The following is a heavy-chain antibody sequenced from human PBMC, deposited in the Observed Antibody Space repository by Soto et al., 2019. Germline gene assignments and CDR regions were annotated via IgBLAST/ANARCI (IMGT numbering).Heavy chain of an antibody. J-gene: IGHJ6*02. CDR3: ARDKDRQQLGGNYYYIMDV. CDR2: IIPIFPTP. D-gene: IGHD1-26*01. Sequence: QVQLVQSGAEVKKPGSSVKISCKASGGTFRTNAFSWVRQTPGQGLEWMGGIIPIFPTPDYAQKFQGRVTITADESTTTTYMELSSLRSEDTATYYCARDKDRQQLGGNYYYIMDVWGQGTTVTVSS. V-gene: IGHV1-69*12. CDR1: GGTFRTNA.